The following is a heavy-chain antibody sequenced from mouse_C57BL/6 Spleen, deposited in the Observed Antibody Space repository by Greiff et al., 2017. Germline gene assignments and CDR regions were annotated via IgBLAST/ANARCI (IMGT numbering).Heavy chain of an antibody. Sequence: QVQLQQSGAELARPCASVKMSCKSSGYTFTTYTMHLVKQRPGQGMEWIGYINPSRGYTKYNQKFKDKATLTADKSSSTAYMQLSSLTSEDSAVYYCALSYGGYYEVDYWGQGTTLTVAA. CDR1: GYTFTTYT. J-gene: IGHJ2*01. CDR3: ALSYGGYYEVDY. D-gene: IGHD2-3*01. V-gene: IGHV1-4*01. CDR2: INPSRGYT.